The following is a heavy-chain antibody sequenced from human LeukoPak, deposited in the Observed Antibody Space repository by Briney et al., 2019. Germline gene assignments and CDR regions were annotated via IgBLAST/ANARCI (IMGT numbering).Heavy chain of an antibody. CDR1: GFTFSNYA. D-gene: IGHD6-13*01. Sequence: GGSLRLSCSASGFTFSNYAIHWVRQAPGKGLDYVSVISSNGDSTYYADSVKGRFSVSRDNSKSTLYLQMNSLRAEDTAVYYCVKQGPYTSSWYFEYWGLGTLVTVSS. J-gene: IGHJ4*02. V-gene: IGHV3-64D*06. CDR2: ISSNGDST. CDR3: VKQGPYTSSWYFEY.